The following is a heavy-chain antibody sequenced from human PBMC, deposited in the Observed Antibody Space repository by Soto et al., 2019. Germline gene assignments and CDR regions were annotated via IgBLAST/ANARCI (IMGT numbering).Heavy chain of an antibody. D-gene: IGHD3-10*01. V-gene: IGHV1-69*13. J-gene: IGHJ5*02. Sequence: ASVKVSCKASGGTFSSYAISWVRQAPGQGLEWMGGIIPIFGTANYAQKFQGRVTITADESTSTAYMELSSLRSEDTAVYYCAREYMVRGVSLTVNWFDPWGQGTLVTVSS. CDR3: AREYMVRGVSLTVNWFDP. CDR2: IIPIFGTA. CDR1: GGTFSSYA.